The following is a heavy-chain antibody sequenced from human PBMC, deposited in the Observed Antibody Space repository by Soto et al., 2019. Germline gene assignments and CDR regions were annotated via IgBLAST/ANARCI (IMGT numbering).Heavy chain of an antibody. J-gene: IGHJ4*02. CDR1: GFTFGSDW. CDR3: ATTPGGGGY. Sequence: EVQLVESGGGLVQPGGSLRLSCAASGFTFGSDWIHWVRRAPGKGLVWVSVIYSGGYTAYGDSVKGRFTISRDNSKNTSYFQMNTRGPEDRACFFWATTPGGGGYWGQGTLVTVSS. V-gene: IGHV3-66*01. CDR2: IYSGGYT. D-gene: IGHD3-10*01.